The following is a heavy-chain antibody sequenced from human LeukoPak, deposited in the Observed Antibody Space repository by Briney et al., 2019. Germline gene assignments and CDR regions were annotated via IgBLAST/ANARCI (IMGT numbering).Heavy chain of an antibody. D-gene: IGHD3-22*01. V-gene: IGHV5-51*01. CDR1: GYRFTSYW. CDR3: ARGFGDYYDSSGYYPGGFQH. J-gene: IGHJ1*01. Sequence: GESLKISCKGSGYRFTSYWIGWVRQMPGKGLEWMGIIYPGDSDTRYSPSFQGQVTISADKSISTAYLQWSSLKASDTAMYYCARGFGDYYDSSGYYPGGFQHWGQGTLVTVSS. CDR2: IYPGDSDT.